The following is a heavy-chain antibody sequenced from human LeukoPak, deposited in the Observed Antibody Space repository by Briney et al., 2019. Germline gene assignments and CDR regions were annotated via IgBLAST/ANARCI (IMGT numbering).Heavy chain of an antibody. CDR2: MSPNSGNT. D-gene: IGHD6-6*01. V-gene: IGHV1-8*03. CDR3: ARGSSLYYYYYMDV. J-gene: IGHJ6*03. CDR1: GYTFTSYD. Sequence: ASVKVSCKPSGYTFTSYDINWVRQATGQGLEWMGWMSPNSGNTGYAQKFQGRVTITRDTSIRTVYMELSSLRSEDTAVYYCARGSSLYYYYYMDVWGKGTTVTVSS.